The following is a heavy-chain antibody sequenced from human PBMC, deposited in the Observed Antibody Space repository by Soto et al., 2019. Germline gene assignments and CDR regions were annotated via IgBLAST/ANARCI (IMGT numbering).Heavy chain of an antibody. V-gene: IGHV4-30-2*01. CDR1: GDSIRTGGYS. J-gene: IGHJ4*02. Sequence: QLQLQESGSGLVKPSQTLSLTCTVYGDSIRTGGYSGSGMRQPPGKGLEWIGNNSHSGNPYYDPSLKSRVTISVDVSKNQFYLKVSSVTAADTAVYYCAREDNGDYGGYFDYGGQGSLVTVYS. CDR2: NSHSGNP. CDR3: AREDNGDYGGYFDY. D-gene: IGHD4-17*01.